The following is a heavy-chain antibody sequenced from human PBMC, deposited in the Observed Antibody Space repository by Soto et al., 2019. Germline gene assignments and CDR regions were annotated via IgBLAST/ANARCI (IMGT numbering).Heavy chain of an antibody. CDR1: GYTFTSYD. V-gene: IGHV1-8*01. D-gene: IGHD3-10*01. CDR3: ARGKKTMVRGVNSRSSYYYYMDV. CDR2: MNPNSGNT. Sequence: ASVKVSCKASGYTFTSYDINWVRQATGQGLEWMGWMNPNSGNTGYAQKFQGRVTMTRNTSISTAYMELSSLRSEDTAVYYCARGKKTMVRGVNSRSSYYYYMDVWGKGTTVTVSS. J-gene: IGHJ6*03.